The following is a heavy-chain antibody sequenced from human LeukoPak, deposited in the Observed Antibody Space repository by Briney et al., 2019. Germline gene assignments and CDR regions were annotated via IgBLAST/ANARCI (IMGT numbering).Heavy chain of an antibody. Sequence: PGGSLRLSCAASGFTFSSYWMHWVRQAPGKGLVWVSRINSDGSSTSYADSVKGRFTISRDNAKNSLYLQMNSLRAEDTAVYYCARGLAKLSGWYFMWGSLDYWGQGTLVTVSS. V-gene: IGHV3-74*01. CDR1: GFTFSSYW. CDR3: ARGLAKLSGWYFMWGSLDY. D-gene: IGHD6-19*01. CDR2: INSDGSST. J-gene: IGHJ4*02.